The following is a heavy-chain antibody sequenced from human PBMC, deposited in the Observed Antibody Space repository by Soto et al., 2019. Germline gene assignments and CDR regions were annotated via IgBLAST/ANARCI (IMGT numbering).Heavy chain of an antibody. CDR1: GFTFSNFA. CDR3: AIPRPKTGATFGF. CDR2: ISGSGDGT. V-gene: IGHV3-23*01. J-gene: IGHJ4*02. D-gene: IGHD1-1*01. Sequence: QLLESGGGFVQPGGSLRLSCVASGFTFSNFAMAWLRQAPGEGLEWVSAISGSGDGTFYADSMKGRFTISRDKSKDTLYLQINSLRAEDTAVYCCAIPRPKTGATFGFWGTGTLVTASS.